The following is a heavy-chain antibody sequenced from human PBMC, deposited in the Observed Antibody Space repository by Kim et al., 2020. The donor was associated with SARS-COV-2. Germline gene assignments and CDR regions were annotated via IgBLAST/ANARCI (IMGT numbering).Heavy chain of an antibody. CDR2: ISGSGGST. D-gene: IGHD3-10*01. CDR3: AKDPYGSGSYYFVY. V-gene: IGHV3-23*01. CDR1: GFTFSSYA. J-gene: IGHJ4*02. Sequence: GGSLRLSCAASGFTFSSYAMSWVRQAPGKGLEWVSSISGSGGSTYYADSVKGRFTISRDNSKNTLYLQMNSLRAEDTAVYYCAKDPYGSGSYYFVYWGQGTLVTVSS.